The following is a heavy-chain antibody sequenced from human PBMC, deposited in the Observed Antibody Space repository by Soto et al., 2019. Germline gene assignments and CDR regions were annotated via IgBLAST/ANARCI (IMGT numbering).Heavy chain of an antibody. CDR3: ARRSSGWTYCLDY. Sequence: SETLSLTCTVSGGSISSSSYYWGWIRQPPGKGLEWIGSIYYSGSTYYNPSLKSRVTISVDTSKNQFSLKLSSVTAADTAVYYCARRSSGWTYCLDYWGQGTLVTVSS. V-gene: IGHV4-39*01. CDR2: IYYSGST. D-gene: IGHD6-19*01. CDR1: GGSISSSSYY. J-gene: IGHJ4*02.